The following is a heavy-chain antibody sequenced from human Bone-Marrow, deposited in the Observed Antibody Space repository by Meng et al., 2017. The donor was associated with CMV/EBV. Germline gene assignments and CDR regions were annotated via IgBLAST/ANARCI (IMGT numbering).Heavy chain of an antibody. J-gene: IGHJ4*02. CDR2: ISAYNGNT. CDR3: ARDRVVVPPDY. V-gene: IGHV1-18*01. CDR1: GYTFTSYG. D-gene: IGHD2-15*01. Sequence: ASVKVSCKASGYTFTSYGISWVRQAPGQGLEWMGWISAYNGNTNYAQKLQGRVTMTTDTSKSKAYMELRSLKSDDTAVYYCARDRVVVPPDYWGQGTVVTVSS.